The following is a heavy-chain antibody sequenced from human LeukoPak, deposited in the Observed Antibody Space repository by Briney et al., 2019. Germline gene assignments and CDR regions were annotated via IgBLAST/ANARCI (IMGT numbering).Heavy chain of an antibody. Sequence: PSETLSLTCTVSGYSISSGYYWGWIRQPPGKGLEWIGSIYHSGSTYYNPSLKSRVTISVDTSKNQFSLKLSSVTAAGTAVYYCAREDPLVAARGLDYWGQGTLVTVSS. D-gene: IGHD2-15*01. CDR1: GYSISSGYY. CDR2: IYHSGST. J-gene: IGHJ4*02. V-gene: IGHV4-38-2*02. CDR3: AREDPLVAARGLDY.